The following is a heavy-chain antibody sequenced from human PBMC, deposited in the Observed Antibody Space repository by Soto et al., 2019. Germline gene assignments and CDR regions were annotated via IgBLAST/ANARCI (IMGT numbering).Heavy chain of an antibody. CDR3: ARLIVRGVISHNWFDP. V-gene: IGHV4-39*01. CDR2: VFYTGFT. J-gene: IGHJ5*02. CDR1: GGSISGSYYY. D-gene: IGHD3-10*01. Sequence: SETLSLTCAVSGGSISGSYYYWGWLRQSPGKGPEWIGSVFYTGFTSYNPSLKSRVTISVDTSKNQFSLKLSSVTAADTAVYYCARLIVRGVISHNWFDPWGQGTLVTVSS.